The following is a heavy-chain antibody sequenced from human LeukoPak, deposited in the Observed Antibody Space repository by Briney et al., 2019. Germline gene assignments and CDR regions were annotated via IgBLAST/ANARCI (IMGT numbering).Heavy chain of an antibody. V-gene: IGHV3-21*01. J-gene: IGHJ4*02. Sequence: GGSLRLSCAASGFTFSSYSMNWVRQARGKGLEWGSSISSSSSYIYYADSVKGRFTISRDNAKNSLYLQMNSLRAEDTAVYYCARDRITMVRGESDYWGQGTLVTVSS. D-gene: IGHD3-10*01. CDR1: GFTFSSYS. CDR3: ARDRITMVRGESDY. CDR2: ISSSSSYI.